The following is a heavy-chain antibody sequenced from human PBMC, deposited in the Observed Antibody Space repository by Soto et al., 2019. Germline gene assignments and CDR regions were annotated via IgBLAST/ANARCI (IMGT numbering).Heavy chain of an antibody. CDR3: ARGAPSILTGRFYNWFDP. CDR1: GFTFSSYS. J-gene: IGHJ5*02. D-gene: IGHD3-9*01. V-gene: IGHV3-48*01. CDR2: ISSSSSTI. Sequence: GGSLRLSCAASGFTFSSYSMNWVRQAPGKGLEWVSYISSSSSTIYYADSVKGRFTISRDNAKNSLYLQMNSLRAEDTAVYYCARGAPSILTGRFYNWFDPWGQGTLVTVSS.